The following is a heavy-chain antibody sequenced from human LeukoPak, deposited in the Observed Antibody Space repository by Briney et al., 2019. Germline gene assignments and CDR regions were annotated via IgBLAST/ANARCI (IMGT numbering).Heavy chain of an antibody. Sequence: SQTLSLTCTVSGGSISSGGYYWSWIRQHPGKGLEWIGYIYYSGSTYYNPSLKSRVTISVDTSKNQFSLKLSSVTAADTAVYYCAKDSDDFWRANYMDVWGKGTTVSVSS. CDR3: AKDSDDFWRANYMDV. V-gene: IGHV4-31*03. J-gene: IGHJ6*03. D-gene: IGHD3-3*01. CDR2: IYYSGST. CDR1: GGSISSGGYY.